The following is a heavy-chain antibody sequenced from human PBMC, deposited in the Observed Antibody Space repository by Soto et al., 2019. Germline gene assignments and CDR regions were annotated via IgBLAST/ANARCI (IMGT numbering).Heavy chain of an antibody. V-gene: IGHV3-23*01. J-gene: IGHJ5*02. CDR3: AKDLDTYYYDSSGYYYGGLFDP. Sequence: LRLSCAASGFTFSSYAMSWVRQASGKGLEWVSAISGSGGSTYYADSVKDRFTISRDNSKNTLSLQMNSLRAEDTAVYYCAKDLDTYYYDSSGYYYGGLFDPWRQGSLVTVSS. CDR2: ISGSGGST. CDR1: GFTFSSYA. D-gene: IGHD3-22*01.